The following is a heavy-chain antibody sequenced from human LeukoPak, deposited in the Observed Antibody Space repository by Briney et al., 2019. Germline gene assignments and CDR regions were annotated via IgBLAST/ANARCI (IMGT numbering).Heavy chain of an antibody. D-gene: IGHD1-26*01. CDR1: GLTFSSYW. CDR2: IKEDGSEK. CDR3: ARSRTAYYNVYADF. Sequence: GGPLRLSCVASGLTFSSYWMSWFRQAPGKGLEWVANIKEDGSEKYYADYVKGRFTISRDNAKNSLSLQMSSLRDEDTAVFYCARSRTAYYNVYADFWGQGTLVTVSS. J-gene: IGHJ4*02. V-gene: IGHV3-7*01.